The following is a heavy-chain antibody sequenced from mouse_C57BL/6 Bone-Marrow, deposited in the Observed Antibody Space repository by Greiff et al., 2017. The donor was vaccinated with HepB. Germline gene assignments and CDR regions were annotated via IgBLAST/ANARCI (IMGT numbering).Heavy chain of an antibody. Sequence: QVQLQQPGAELVMPGASVKLSCKASGYTFTSYWMHWVKQRPGQGLEWIGEIDPSDSYTNYNQKFKGKSTLTVDKSSSTAYMQLSSLTSEDSAVYYCARKRRPLYFDYWGQGTTLTVSS. CDR2: IDPSDSYT. CDR3: ARKRRPLYFDY. CDR1: GYTFTSYW. V-gene: IGHV1-69*01. J-gene: IGHJ2*01. D-gene: IGHD6-1*01.